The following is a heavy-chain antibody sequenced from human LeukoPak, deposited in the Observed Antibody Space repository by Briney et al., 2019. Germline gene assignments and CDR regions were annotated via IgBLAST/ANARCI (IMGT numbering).Heavy chain of an antibody. CDR3: ARMGGYSYGYYYYYYMDV. D-gene: IGHD5-18*01. CDR2: IYTSGST. V-gene: IGHV4-4*07. Sequence: PSETLSLTCTASGGSISSYYWSWIRQPAGKGLEWIGRIYTSGSTNYNPSLKSRVTMSVDTSKNQFSLKLSSVTAADTAVYYCARMGGYSYGYYYYYYMDVWGKGTTVTVSS. CDR1: GGSISSYY. J-gene: IGHJ6*03.